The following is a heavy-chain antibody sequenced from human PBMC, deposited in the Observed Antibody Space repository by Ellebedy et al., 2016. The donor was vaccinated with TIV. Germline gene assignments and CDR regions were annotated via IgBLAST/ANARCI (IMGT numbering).Heavy chain of an antibody. CDR1: GYTFTRYA. Sequence: AASVKVSCKASGYTFTRYAMNWVRQAPGQGLEWMGWINTNTGNPAYAQGFTGRYVFSLDTSITTAYLQISSLKAEDTAVYYCAKISDILTDPSGRDYYYMDVWGKGTTVTVSS. V-gene: IGHV7-4-1*02. D-gene: IGHD3-9*01. J-gene: IGHJ6*03. CDR2: INTNTGNP. CDR3: AKISDILTDPSGRDYYYMDV.